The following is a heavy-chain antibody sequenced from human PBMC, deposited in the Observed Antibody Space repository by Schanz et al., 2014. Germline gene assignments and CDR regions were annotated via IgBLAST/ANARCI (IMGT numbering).Heavy chain of an antibody. CDR1: GFAFSNYA. CDR2: ITKDGRSA. Sequence: EVQLVESGGGLVQPGGSLRLSCSASGFAFSNYAMHWVRQAPEKGLEYVSAITKDGRSAYYADSVKGRFTISRDNSKSTHYHQMSSLRVEDTAVYYCVKDAHSSSWWGGAFDIWGQGTMVTVSS. CDR3: VKDAHSSSWWGGAFDI. D-gene: IGHD6-13*01. J-gene: IGHJ3*02. V-gene: IGHV3-64D*06.